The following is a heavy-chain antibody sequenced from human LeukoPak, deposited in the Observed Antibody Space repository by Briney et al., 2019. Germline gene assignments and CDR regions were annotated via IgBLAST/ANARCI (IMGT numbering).Heavy chain of an antibody. D-gene: IGHD6-6*01. V-gene: IGHV3-30-3*01. CDR3: ARDSSSSVDY. J-gene: IGHJ4*02. CDR1: GFTFSSYA. Sequence: GGSLRLSCAASGFTFSSYAMHWVRQAPGKGLEWVAVISYDGSNKYYADSVKGRFTISRDNSKNTLYLQMNSLRAEDTAVYYCARDSSSSVDYWGQGTLVTVSS. CDR2: ISYDGSNK.